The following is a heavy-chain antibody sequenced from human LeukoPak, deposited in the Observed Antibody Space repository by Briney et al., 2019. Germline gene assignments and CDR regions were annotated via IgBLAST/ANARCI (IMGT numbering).Heavy chain of an antibody. J-gene: IGHJ5*02. D-gene: IGHD3-22*01. CDR1: GFTFSSYA. Sequence: PGGSLRLSCAASGFTFSSYAMSWVRQAPGKGLEWVSAIGGSGGSTYYADSVKGRFTISRDNSKNTLYLQMNSLRAEDTAVYYCAKDHQYYYDSSGYYYDNWFDPWGQGTLVTVSS. CDR3: AKDHQYYYDSSGYYYDNWFDP. V-gene: IGHV3-23*01. CDR2: IGGSGGST.